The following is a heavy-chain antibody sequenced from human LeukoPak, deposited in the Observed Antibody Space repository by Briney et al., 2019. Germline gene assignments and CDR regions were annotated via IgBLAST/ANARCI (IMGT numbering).Heavy chain of an antibody. V-gene: IGHV3-74*01. J-gene: IGHJ4*02. CDR1: GFTFSSYW. CDR3: ARVTYYYDSSGYFTMGPFDY. CDR2: INSDGSST. D-gene: IGHD3-22*01. Sequence: PGGSLRLSCAASGFTFSSYWMHWVRQAPGKGLVWVSRINSDGSSTSYADSVKGRFTISRDNAKNTLYLQMNSLRAEDTAVYYCARVTYYYDSSGYFTMGPFDYWGQGTLVTVSS.